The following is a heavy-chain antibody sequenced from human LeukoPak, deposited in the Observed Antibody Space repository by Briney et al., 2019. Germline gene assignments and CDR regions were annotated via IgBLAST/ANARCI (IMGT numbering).Heavy chain of an antibody. D-gene: IGHD3-10*01. CDR1: GFSLRNHG. J-gene: IGHJ4*02. CDR3: TKELGASGSSHMCYFDY. V-gene: IGHV3-30*18. Sequence: GGSLILSCAASGFSLRNHGMNWVRQAPGKGLEWVAVVSHDGSAKFYADSVKGRFTISRDNPNNILYLQMNSLTPEDTAVYYCTKELGASGSSHMCYFDYWGQGILVTVS. CDR2: VSHDGSAK.